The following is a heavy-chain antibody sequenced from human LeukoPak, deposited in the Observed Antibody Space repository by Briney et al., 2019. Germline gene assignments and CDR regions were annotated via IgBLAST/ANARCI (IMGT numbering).Heavy chain of an antibody. D-gene: IGHD1-20*01. CDR1: GGSFSSNVFS. J-gene: IGHJ5*02. V-gene: IGHV4-39*01. CDR3: ARKGITETDWFDP. Sequence: SETLSLTCSVSGGSFSSNVFSWAWIRQPPGKGLEWIGSVYYSGSTYYNPSLWSRVTISMDTSKNQFSLKLTSVTAADTAVYYCARKGITETDWFDPWGQGTLVTVSS. CDR2: VYYSGST.